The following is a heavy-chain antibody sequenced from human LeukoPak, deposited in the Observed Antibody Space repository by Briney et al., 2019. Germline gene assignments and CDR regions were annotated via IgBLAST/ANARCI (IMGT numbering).Heavy chain of an antibody. CDR3: VRDMDV. J-gene: IGHJ6*02. CDR2: INQDGSEK. Sequence: KTGGSLRLSCVASRFIFSDYIINWVRQAPGKGLEWVANINQDGSEKNYVDSVKGRFTISRDNAENSLYLQMNSLRVEDTAVYYCVRDMDVWGQGTTVTVSS. CDR1: RFIFSDYI. V-gene: IGHV3-7*03.